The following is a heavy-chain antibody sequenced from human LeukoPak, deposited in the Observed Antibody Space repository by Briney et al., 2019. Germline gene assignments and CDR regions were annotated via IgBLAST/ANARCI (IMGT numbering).Heavy chain of an antibody. CDR1: GFTFSSYS. D-gene: IGHD7-27*01. J-gene: IGHJ3*01. Sequence: GGSLRLSCAASGFTFSSYSLNWVRQAPGKGLESVSYISSSSSTIYYADSVKGRFTISRDNAKNSLFLQMNSLRDEDTAMYYCARASGDGRRAFDLWGQGTMVPVSS. CDR3: ARASGDGRRAFDL. V-gene: IGHV3-48*02. CDR2: ISSSSSTI.